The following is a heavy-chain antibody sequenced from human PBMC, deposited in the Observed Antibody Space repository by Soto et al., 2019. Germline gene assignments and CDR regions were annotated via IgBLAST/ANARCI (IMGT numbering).Heavy chain of an antibody. Sequence: PSETLSLTCAVYGGSFSGYYWTWIRQTPGKGLEWIGEINHSGSTNYKPSLKSRVSISADASKKQFSLNLTSVTAVDTAVYYCARGECSSNYCFTRWALDIWGQGTVVTVSS. J-gene: IGHJ3*02. V-gene: IGHV4-34*01. D-gene: IGHD2-2*01. CDR1: GGSFSGYY. CDR2: INHSGST. CDR3: ARGECSSNYCFTRWALDI.